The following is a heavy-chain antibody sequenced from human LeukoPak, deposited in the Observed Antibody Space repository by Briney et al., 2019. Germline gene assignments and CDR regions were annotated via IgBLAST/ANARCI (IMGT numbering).Heavy chain of an antibody. D-gene: IGHD2-15*01. CDR2: IYPGDSDT. V-gene: IGHV5-51*01. J-gene: IGHJ4*02. CDR3: ARGYCSGGSCYSDYFDY. Sequence: GESLKISCKGSGYSFTSYWIGWVRQMPGKGLEWMGIIYPGDSDTRYSPSFQGQVTISADKSISTAYLQWSSLKASDTAMYCCARGYCSGGSCYSDYFDYWGQGTLVTVSS. CDR1: GYSFTSYW.